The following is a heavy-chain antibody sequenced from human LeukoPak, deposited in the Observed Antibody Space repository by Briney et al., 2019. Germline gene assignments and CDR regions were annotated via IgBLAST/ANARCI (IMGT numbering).Heavy chain of an antibody. CDR2: INHSGIT. CDR1: GRSFSGYY. J-gene: IGHJ6*03. CDR3: ARALLGYYYDSSGYYRYYYYYMDV. D-gene: IGHD3-22*01. Sequence: PSETLSLTCAVYGRSFSGYYWTWIRQTPGKGLEWIGEINHSGITDYNPSLKSLVTISVATSKNQFSLKLSSVTAADTAVYYCARALLGYYYDSSGYYRYYYYYMDVWGKGTTVTVSS. V-gene: IGHV4-34*01.